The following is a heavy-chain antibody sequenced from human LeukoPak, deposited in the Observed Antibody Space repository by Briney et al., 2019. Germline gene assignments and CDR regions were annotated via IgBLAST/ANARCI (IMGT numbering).Heavy chain of an antibody. CDR3: ARDRDFYGSMTEKTNWFDP. J-gene: IGHJ5*02. V-gene: IGHV3-33*01. D-gene: IGHD3-10*01. CDR2: IWYDGSNK. Sequence: GGSLRLSCAASGFTFSSYGMHWVRQAPGEGLEWVAVIWYDGSNKYYADSVKGRLTIYRDNSKNTLYLQMNSLRAEDTAIYYCARDRDFYGSMTEKTNWFDPWGQGTLVTVSS. CDR1: GFTFSSYG.